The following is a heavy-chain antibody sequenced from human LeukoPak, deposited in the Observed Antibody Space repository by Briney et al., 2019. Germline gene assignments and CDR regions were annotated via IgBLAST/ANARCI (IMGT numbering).Heavy chain of an antibody. D-gene: IGHD3-22*01. CDR2: INPNNGGT. J-gene: IGHJ4*02. V-gene: IGHV1-2*02. CDR3: ARRGYYDSSALGY. Sequence: GASVKVSCKASGFTFTGYYIHWVRQAPGQGLEWMGWINPNNGGTNIAQKLQGRVTMTSDTSISTAYMELSRLRSDDTAMYYCARRGYYDSSALGYWGQGTLVTVSS. CDR1: GFTFTGYY.